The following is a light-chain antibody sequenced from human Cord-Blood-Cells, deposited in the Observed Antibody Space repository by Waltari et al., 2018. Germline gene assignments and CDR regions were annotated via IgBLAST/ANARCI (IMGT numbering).Light chain of an antibody. Sequence: QSALTQPPSASGSPGQSVTISCTGTSSDVGGYNYVSWYQQHPGKAPKLMIYEVSKRPSGGPHRFSGSKSGNTASLTVSGLQAEEEADYYCSSYAGSNNYVFGTGTKVTVL. CDR3: SSYAGSNNYV. V-gene: IGLV2-8*01. CDR1: SSDVGGYNY. CDR2: EVS. J-gene: IGLJ1*01.